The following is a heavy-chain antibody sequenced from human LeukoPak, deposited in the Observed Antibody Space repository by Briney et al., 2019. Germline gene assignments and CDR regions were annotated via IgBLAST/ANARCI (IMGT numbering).Heavy chain of an antibody. CDR1: GYTFTGYY. V-gene: IGHV1-2*06. J-gene: IGHJ4*02. D-gene: IGHD6-13*01. CDR3: ARDPAIAAAGSMEVDY. Sequence: ASVKVSCKASGYTFTGYYIHWVRQAPGQGLEWMGRINPNNGGTNYAQKFQGRVTMTRDTSISTAYMELSRLRSDDTAVYYCARDPAIAAAGSMEVDYWGQGTLVTVSS. CDR2: INPNNGGT.